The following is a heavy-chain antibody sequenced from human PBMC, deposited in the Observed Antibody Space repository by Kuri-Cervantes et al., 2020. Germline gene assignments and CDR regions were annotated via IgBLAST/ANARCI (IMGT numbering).Heavy chain of an antibody. D-gene: IGHD3-22*01. V-gene: IGHV1-69*05. CDR2: IMPTFSTT. CDR1: GGTFSSYA. CDR3: VLAYSSGYSYYFDY. J-gene: IGHJ4*02. Sequence: SVKVSCKASGGTFSSYAVSWVRQAPGQGLEWMGGIMPTFSTTNYAEKFQGRVTMTTDESTSTAYMELSSLTSEDTAVYYCVLAYSSGYSYYFDYWGQGTLVTVSS.